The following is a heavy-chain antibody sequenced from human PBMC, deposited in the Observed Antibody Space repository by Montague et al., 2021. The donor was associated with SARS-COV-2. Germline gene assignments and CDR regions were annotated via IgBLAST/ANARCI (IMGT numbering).Heavy chain of an antibody. CDR2: MNPNSGNT. V-gene: IGHV1-8*02. CDR1: GYTFTSYD. CDR3: AREVVVVAATYNYYYGMDV. D-gene: IGHD2-15*01. Sequence: SVKVSCKASGYTFTSYDINWVRQATGQGLEWTGWMNPNSGNTGYAQKFQGRVTMTRNTSISTAYMEPSSLRSEDTAVYYCAREVVVVAATYNYYYGMDVWGQGTTVIVSS. J-gene: IGHJ6*02.